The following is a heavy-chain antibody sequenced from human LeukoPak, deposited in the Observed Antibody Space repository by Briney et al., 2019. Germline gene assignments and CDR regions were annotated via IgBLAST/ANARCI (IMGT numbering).Heavy chain of an antibody. Sequence: SETLSLTCTVSGGSLSSGSYYWSWIRQPAGKGLEWIGRIYTSGSTNYSPSLKSRVSMSIDTSKNLFSLRLSSVTAADTAVYYCASSSYPNFFDYWGQGTLVTVSS. CDR3: ASSSYPNFFDY. CDR1: GGSLSSGSYY. CDR2: IYTSGST. D-gene: IGHD3-16*02. V-gene: IGHV4-61*02. J-gene: IGHJ4*02.